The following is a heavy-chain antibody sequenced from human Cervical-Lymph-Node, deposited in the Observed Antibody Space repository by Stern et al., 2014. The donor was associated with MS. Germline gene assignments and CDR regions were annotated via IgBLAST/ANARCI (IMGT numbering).Heavy chain of an antibody. J-gene: IGHJ4*02. D-gene: IGHD1-1*01. CDR3: ARDTSSPERSDW. CDR1: GFTVSRDY. Sequence: EVQLVESGGGVIKPGGSLSLSCTASGFTVSRDYMTWVRQAPGKGLEWVSLITNVGSTFYTDSVKRRFTISRDDSKNTVYLHMTSLRSEDTAMYYCARDTSSPERSDWWGQGTLVTVSS. V-gene: IGHV3-53*01. CDR2: ITNVGST.